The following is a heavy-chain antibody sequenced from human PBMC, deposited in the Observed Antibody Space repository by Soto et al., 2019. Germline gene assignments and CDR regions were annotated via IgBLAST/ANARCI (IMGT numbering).Heavy chain of an antibody. D-gene: IGHD3-3*01. CDR2: IYYSGST. V-gene: IGHV4-59*08. CDR1: GGSIDTYY. Sequence: SETLSLTCIVSGGSIDTYYWSWIRQPPGKGLQWIGYIYYSGSTTYSPSLKSRVTISVDRSKNQFSLKLTSVTAADTAVYYCARLGGYYQSLDTWGQGTLVTAPQ. J-gene: IGHJ5*02. CDR3: ARLGGYYQSLDT.